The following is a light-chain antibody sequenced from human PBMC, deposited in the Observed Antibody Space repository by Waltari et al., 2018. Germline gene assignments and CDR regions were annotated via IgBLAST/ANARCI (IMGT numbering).Light chain of an antibody. CDR3: QQYQDDPHT. CDR2: AAS. CDR1: QDIGDF. Sequence: IQMTHSPSLLTSSVGDSVTITCRASQDIGDFLVCFQQRPGKTPKSLIYAASTLQGGVPPRFSGLGSGTDFTLTSSSLQPEDSGTYYCQQYQDDPHTFGGGPRVEVK. V-gene: IGKV1-16*01. J-gene: IGKJ4*01.